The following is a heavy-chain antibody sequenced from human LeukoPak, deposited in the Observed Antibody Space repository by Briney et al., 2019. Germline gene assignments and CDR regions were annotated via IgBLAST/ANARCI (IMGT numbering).Heavy chain of an antibody. CDR1: GDSISSSSSY. J-gene: IGHJ4*02. Sequence: SETLSLTCSVSGDSISSSSSYWGWIRQPPGKGLEWIGSIYHSGSTYYNPSLKSRVTISVDTSKNQFSLKLSSVTAADTAVYYCARLKGGVAGNFDYWGQGTLVTVSS. V-gene: IGHV4-39*07. D-gene: IGHD6-19*01. CDR3: ARLKGGVAGNFDY. CDR2: IYHSGST.